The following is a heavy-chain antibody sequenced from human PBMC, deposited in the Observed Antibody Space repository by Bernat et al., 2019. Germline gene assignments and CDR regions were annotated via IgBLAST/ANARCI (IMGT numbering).Heavy chain of an antibody. Sequence: EVQLVESGGGLVQPGESLRLSCSASGFTFSGHVMHWVRQAPGNGLEYVSAISSRGGSTYDADSVKGRFTISRDNSKSTLFLQMASLRTDDTAVYYCVRSPGRNLPEESLDYWGQGTLVTVSS. CDR2: ISSRGGST. CDR1: GFTFSGHV. V-gene: IGHV3-64D*06. CDR3: VRSPGRNLPEESLDY. J-gene: IGHJ4*02. D-gene: IGHD2-2*01.